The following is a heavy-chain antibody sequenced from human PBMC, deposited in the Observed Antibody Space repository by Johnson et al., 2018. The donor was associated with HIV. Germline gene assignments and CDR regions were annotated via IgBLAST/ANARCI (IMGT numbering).Heavy chain of an antibody. D-gene: IGHD1-26*01. CDR1: GFIFNNYG. J-gene: IGHJ3*02. CDR2: IRYDGSRT. V-gene: IGHV3-30*02. CDR3: AKDVDRLLWEGDAFDI. Sequence: VQVVESGGGVVQPGESLGLSCAASGFIFNNYGMHWVRQAPGKGLEWVAFIRYDGSRTYYADSVKGRFTISRDKTKNTLYLEMNSLRTEDTAVYHCAKDVDRLLWEGDAFDIWGQGTMVTVSS.